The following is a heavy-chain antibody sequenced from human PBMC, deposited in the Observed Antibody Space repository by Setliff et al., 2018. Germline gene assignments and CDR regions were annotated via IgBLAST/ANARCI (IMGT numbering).Heavy chain of an antibody. Sequence: PSETLSLTCTVSGGSISSYYWSWIRQPPGKGLEWIGYIYNSGSTNYNPSLKSRVTISVDTSTNQFSLKLGSVTAADTAVYYCARERYFDWFFEDWGHGTLVTVSS. CDR3: ARERYFDWFFED. CDR2: IYNSGST. V-gene: IGHV4-4*08. J-gene: IGHJ4*01. CDR1: GGSISSYY. D-gene: IGHD3-9*01.